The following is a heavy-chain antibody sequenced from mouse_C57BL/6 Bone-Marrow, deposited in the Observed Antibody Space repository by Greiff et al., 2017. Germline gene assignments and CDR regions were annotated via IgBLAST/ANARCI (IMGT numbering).Heavy chain of an antibody. D-gene: IGHD2-4*01. V-gene: IGHV1-59*01. J-gene: IGHJ4*01. CDR3: AREDIYYDYEGLYYYAMDY. CDR2: IDPSDSYT. CDR1: GYTFTSYW. Sequence: AQLQQSGAELVRPGTSVKLSCKASGYTFTSYWMHWVKQRPGQGLEWIGVIDPSDSYTNYNQKFKGKATLTVDTSSSTAYMQLSSLTSEDSAVYYCAREDIYYDYEGLYYYAMDYWGQGTSVTVSS.